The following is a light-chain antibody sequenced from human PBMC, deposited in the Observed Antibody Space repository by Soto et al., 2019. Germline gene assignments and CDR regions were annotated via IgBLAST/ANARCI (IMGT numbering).Light chain of an antibody. CDR2: DVS. CDR3: CSYAGSSTYVV. V-gene: IGLV2-23*02. CDR1: SSDVGSYNL. J-gene: IGLJ2*01. Sequence: QSALTQPASVSGSPGQSITISCTGTSSDVGSYNLVSWYQQHPGKAPKLMIYDVSKRPSGVSNRFSGSKSGNTASLTISGLQAEDEADDYCCSYAGSSTYVVFGGGTKLTVL.